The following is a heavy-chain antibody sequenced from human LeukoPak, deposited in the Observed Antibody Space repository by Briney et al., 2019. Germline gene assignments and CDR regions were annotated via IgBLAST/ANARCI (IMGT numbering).Heavy chain of an antibody. CDR2: IIPIFGTA. CDR3: ARDPRIMITFGGVIVNGTRPNYYYGMDV. CDR1: GGTFSSYA. Sequence: GASVKVSCKASGGTFSSYAISWVRQAPGQGLEWMGGIIPIFGTANYAQKFQGRVTITADESTSTAYMELSSLRSEDTAVYYCARDPRIMITFGGVIVNGTRPNYYYGMDVWGQGTTVTVSS. D-gene: IGHD3-16*02. J-gene: IGHJ6*02. V-gene: IGHV1-69*01.